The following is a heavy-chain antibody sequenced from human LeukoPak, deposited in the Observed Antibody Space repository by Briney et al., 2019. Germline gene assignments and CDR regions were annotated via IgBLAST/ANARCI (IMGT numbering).Heavy chain of an antibody. J-gene: IGHJ4*02. D-gene: IGHD5-18*01. Sequence: SETLSLTCTVSGGSISSSSYYWAWIRQPPGKGLEWIGSIHYSGSTYYNPSLQSRVTISIDTSKNQFSLKLRFVTAADTAVYYCARHGRGYSYGLNYWGQGTLVTVSS. CDR1: GGSISSSSYY. CDR3: ARHGRGYSYGLNY. V-gene: IGHV4-39*01. CDR2: IHYSGST.